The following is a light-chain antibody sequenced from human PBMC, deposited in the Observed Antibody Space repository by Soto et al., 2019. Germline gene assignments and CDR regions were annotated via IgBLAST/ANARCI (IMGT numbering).Light chain of an antibody. Sequence: DIQMTQYPCSLSASIGDRVTITCRASQGIRNFLAWFQQKPGKAPKSLIYAAFTLQSGVPTRFSGSGSGTDFNLTISGLQPEDFGTYYCQQYTDHPTFGQGTRLEIK. CDR3: QQYTDHPT. V-gene: IGKV1-16*01. CDR1: QGIRNF. J-gene: IGKJ5*01. CDR2: AAF.